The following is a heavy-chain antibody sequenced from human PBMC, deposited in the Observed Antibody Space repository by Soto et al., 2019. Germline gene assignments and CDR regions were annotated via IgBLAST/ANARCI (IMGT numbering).Heavy chain of an antibody. J-gene: IGHJ3*02. CDR2: IIPIFGTA. CDR3: AMGDNYDSSGYSHAFDI. CDR1: GGTFSSYA. Sequence: QVQLVQSGAEVKKPGSSVKVSCKASGGTFSSYAISWVRQAPGQGLEWMGGIIPIFGTANYAQKFQGRVTITADESTSTAYMELSSLRSEDTAVYYYAMGDNYDSSGYSHAFDIWGQGTMVTVSS. V-gene: IGHV1-69*01. D-gene: IGHD3-22*01.